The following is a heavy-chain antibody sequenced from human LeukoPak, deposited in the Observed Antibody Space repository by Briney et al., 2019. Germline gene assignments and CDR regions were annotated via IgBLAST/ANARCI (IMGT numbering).Heavy chain of an antibody. CDR2: IYHSGST. Sequence: PSGTLSLICAVSGVSISSSNWWSWVRQPPEKGLEWIGEIYHSGSTNYNPSLKSRVTISVDKSKNQFSLKLSSVTAADTAVYYCARDLSSGGDPLAFDIWGQGTMVTVSS. CDR1: GVSISSSNW. D-gene: IGHD2-21*02. J-gene: IGHJ3*02. CDR3: ARDLSSGGDPLAFDI. V-gene: IGHV4-4*02.